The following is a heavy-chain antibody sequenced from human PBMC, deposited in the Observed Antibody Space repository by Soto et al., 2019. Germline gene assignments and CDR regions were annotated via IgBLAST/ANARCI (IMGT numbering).Heavy chain of an antibody. Sequence: QVQLVQSGAEEKKPGASVKVSCKASGYTFTNYALHWVRQAPRQRLEWMGWINAGNGNTKYSQKFQGRVTITRDTAASTASRELSSLRSEDTAVYYCARVSGYYLPDYWGQGTLVTVSS. V-gene: IGHV1-3*05. CDR3: ARVSGYYLPDY. CDR1: GYTFTNYA. D-gene: IGHD5-12*01. CDR2: INAGNGNT. J-gene: IGHJ4*02.